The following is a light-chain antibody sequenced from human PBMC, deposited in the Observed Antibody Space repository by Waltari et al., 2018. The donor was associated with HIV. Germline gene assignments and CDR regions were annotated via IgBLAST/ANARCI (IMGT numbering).Light chain of an antibody. V-gene: IGLV1-40*01. CDR1: SSNIGAGFD. J-gene: IGLJ2*01. CDR2: GNN. CDR3: QSYDTSLSGPV. Sequence: QSVLTQPPSASGTPGQRVTISCSGSSSNIGAGFDVHWYQQLPGTAPKLLLYGNNNRPSGVPDRFSGSKSGTSASLAITGLQAEDDADYYGQSYDTSLSGPVFGGGTKLTVL.